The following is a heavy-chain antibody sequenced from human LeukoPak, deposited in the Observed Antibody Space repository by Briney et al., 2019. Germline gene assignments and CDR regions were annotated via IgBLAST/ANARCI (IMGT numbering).Heavy chain of an antibody. CDR1: GYTFTSYD. CDR2: MNPNSGNT. D-gene: IGHD6-13*01. CDR3: ARVTFRRKKGIAAAAPGDLYYYYYMDV. Sequence: ASVKVSCKASGYTFTSYDINWVRQATGQGLEWMGWMNPNSGNTGHAQKFQGRVIITRNTSISTAYMELSSLRSEDTAVYYCARVTFRRKKGIAAAAPGDLYYYYYMDVWGKGTTVTVSS. J-gene: IGHJ6*03. V-gene: IGHV1-8*03.